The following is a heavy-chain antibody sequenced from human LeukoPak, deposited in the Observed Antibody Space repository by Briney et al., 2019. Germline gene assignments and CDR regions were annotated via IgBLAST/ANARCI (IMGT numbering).Heavy chain of an antibody. Sequence: QSGGSLRLACAASGFTVSSNYTSWVRQAPGKGREWVSVIYSGGSTYYADSVRGRFTISRDTSKNTRYLQRTSLGAEDTAVYYCAKESKQWLMNAFDIWGQGTMVTVSS. CDR3: AKESKQWLMNAFDI. V-gene: IGHV3-66*01. D-gene: IGHD6-19*01. J-gene: IGHJ3*02. CDR1: GFTVSSNY. CDR2: IYSGGST.